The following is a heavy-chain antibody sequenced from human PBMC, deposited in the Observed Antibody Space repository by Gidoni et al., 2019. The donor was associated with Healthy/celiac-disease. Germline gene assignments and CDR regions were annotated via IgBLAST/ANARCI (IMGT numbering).Heavy chain of an antibody. D-gene: IGHD4-17*01. Sequence: QVQLVASGGGVGQPGRSVRLTCAASGFTFSRYGMHWCRRAPGKGRELGSVIWYDGSNKYYADSVKGLFTSSSDNSKNTLYLQMNSLRAEDTAVYYCASHGGRDYGDYFGFYWGQGTLVTVSS. CDR2: IWYDGSNK. J-gene: IGHJ4*02. V-gene: IGHV3-33*01. CDR3: ASHGGRDYGDYFGFY. CDR1: GFTFSRYG.